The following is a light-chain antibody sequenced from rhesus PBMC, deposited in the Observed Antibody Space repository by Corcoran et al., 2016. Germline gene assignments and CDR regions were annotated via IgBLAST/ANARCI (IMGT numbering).Light chain of an antibody. CDR1: QSISSW. CDR3: LQYSSSPLT. V-gene: IGKV1-22*01. CDR2: KAS. Sequence: DIQMTQSPSSLSASVGDTVTITCRASQSISSWLDWYQQKPGKVPKLLIYKASSLQSGVPSRFSGSGAGTDFTLTISSLQPEEFVTYYCLQYSSSPLTFGGGTKVEIK. J-gene: IGKJ4*01.